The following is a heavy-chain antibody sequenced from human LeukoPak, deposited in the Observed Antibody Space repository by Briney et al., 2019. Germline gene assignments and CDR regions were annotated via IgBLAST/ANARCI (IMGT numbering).Heavy chain of an antibody. V-gene: IGHV1-69*05. CDR3: AIQDYGGNSASY. Sequence: SVKVSCKASGGTFSSYAISWVRQAPGQGLEWMGGIIPIFGTANYAQKFQGRVTITTDESTSTAYMELSSLRSEDTAVYYCAIQDYGGNSASYWGQGTLVTVSS. CDR1: GGTFSSYA. CDR2: IIPIFGTA. D-gene: IGHD4-23*01. J-gene: IGHJ4*02.